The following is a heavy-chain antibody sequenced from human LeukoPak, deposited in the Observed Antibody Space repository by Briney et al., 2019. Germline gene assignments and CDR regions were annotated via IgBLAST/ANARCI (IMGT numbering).Heavy chain of an antibody. CDR3: ARNKPITSFFGMDV. V-gene: IGHV3-30*01. CDR1: GFTFSDYA. J-gene: IGHJ6*02. D-gene: IGHD2/OR15-2a*01. Sequence: GGSLRLSCAASGFTFSDYAMHWVRQAPGKGLEWVAVISYGGTNEYHADSVKGRFTISRDNPQNTLYLQMNSLRPEDTAVYYCARNKPITSFFGMDVWGQGTTVTVS. CDR2: ISYGGTNE.